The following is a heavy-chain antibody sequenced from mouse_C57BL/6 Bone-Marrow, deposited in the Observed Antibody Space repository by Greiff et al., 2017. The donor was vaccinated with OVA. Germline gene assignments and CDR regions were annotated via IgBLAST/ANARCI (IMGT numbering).Heavy chain of an antibody. CDR3: ALTGDYFDY. D-gene: IGHD4-1*01. V-gene: IGHV1-19*01. CDR1: GYTFTDYY. CDR2: INPYNGGT. J-gene: IGHJ2*01. Sequence: EVQLQQSGPVLVKPGASVKMSCKASGYTFTDYYMNWVKQSHGKSLEWIGVINPYNGGTSYNQKFKGKATLTVDKSSSTAYMELNSLTSEDSAVYYCALTGDYFDYWGQGTTLTVSS.